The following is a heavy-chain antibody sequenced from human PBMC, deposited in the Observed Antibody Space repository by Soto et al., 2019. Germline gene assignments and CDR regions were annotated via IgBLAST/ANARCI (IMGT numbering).Heavy chain of an antibody. CDR1: GYTFTSYA. Sequence: ASVKVSCKASGYTFTSYAMHWVRQAPGQRLEWMGWINAGNGNTKYSQKFQGRVTITRDTSANTAYMELSSVTAADTAVYYCARGHYDFWSGYFATIDYWGQGTLVTVSS. D-gene: IGHD3-3*01. CDR3: ARGHYDFWSGYFATIDY. J-gene: IGHJ4*02. V-gene: IGHV1-3*01. CDR2: INAGNGNT.